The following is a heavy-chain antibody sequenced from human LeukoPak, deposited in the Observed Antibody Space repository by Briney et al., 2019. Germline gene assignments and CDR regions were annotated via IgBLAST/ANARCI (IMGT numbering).Heavy chain of an antibody. D-gene: IGHD6-19*01. CDR1: GFTFSSYA. CDR2: ISGSGGST. CDR3: AKXRWXSGQWLDSFDY. Sequence: GGSLRLSCAASGFTFSSYAMSWVRQAPGKGLEWVSAISGSGGSTYYADSVKGRFTISRDNSKNTLYLQMNSLRAEDTAVYYCAKXRWXSGQWLDSFDYWGQGTLVTVSS. V-gene: IGHV3-23*01. J-gene: IGHJ4*02.